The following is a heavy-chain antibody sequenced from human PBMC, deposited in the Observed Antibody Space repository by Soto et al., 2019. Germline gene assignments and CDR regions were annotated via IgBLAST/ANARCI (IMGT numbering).Heavy chain of an antibody. CDR2: IWYDGSIK. CDR3: ARVGCTGGSCKPYAYYAMDV. D-gene: IGHD2-15*01. J-gene: IGHJ6*02. CDR1: GFTFNTYG. V-gene: IGHV3-33*01. Sequence: QVQLVEYGGGVVQPGRSQRLSCAASGFTFNTYGMNWVRQAPGKGLEWVAIIWYDGSIKYYADSMKGRFTISRDNSKNTMYLQMNSLRAEDTAVYYCARVGCTGGSCKPYAYYAMDVWGQGTTVTVSS.